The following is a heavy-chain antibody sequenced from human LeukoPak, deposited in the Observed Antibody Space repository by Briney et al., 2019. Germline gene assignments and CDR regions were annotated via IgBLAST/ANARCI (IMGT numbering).Heavy chain of an antibody. CDR1: GGSFSGYY. CDR2: INHSGST. D-gene: IGHD2-21*02. J-gene: IGHJ4*02. V-gene: IGHV4-34*01. Sequence: PSETLSLTCAVYGGSFSGYYWSWIRQPPGKGLEWIGEINHSGSTNYNPSLKSRVTISVDTSKNQFSLKLSPVTAADTAVYYCARTLSVVVTAIHFDYWGQGTLVTVSS. CDR3: ARTLSVVVTAIHFDY.